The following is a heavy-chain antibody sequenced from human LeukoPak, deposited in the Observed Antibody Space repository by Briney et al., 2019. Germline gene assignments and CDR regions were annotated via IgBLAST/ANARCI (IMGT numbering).Heavy chain of an antibody. CDR1: GYSFTSYW. J-gene: IGHJ4*02. V-gene: IGHV5-51*07. Sequence: GESLKISCKGSGYSFTSYWIGWVHQMPGKGLEWMGIIYPGDSDTRYSPSFQGQVTISADKSISTAYLQWSSLKASDTAMYYCARLSGMVRGVGDYFDYWGQGTLVTVSS. CDR3: ARLSGMVRGVGDYFDY. CDR2: IYPGDSDT. D-gene: IGHD3-10*01.